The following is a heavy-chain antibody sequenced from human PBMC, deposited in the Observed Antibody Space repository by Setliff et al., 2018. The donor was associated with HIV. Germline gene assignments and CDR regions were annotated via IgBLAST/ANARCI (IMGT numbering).Heavy chain of an antibody. Sequence: SETLSLTCTVSGSSISFFYWNWIRQSPGKGLEWIGYISDSGSTNYNPSLKSRVTISLDTSNNQFSLNLNSVTAADTAVYYCVRHHDSDFSGDPDWFDPWGQGILVTVSS. V-gene: IGHV4-59*08. D-gene: IGHD2-15*01. CDR1: GSSISFFY. CDR2: ISDSGST. CDR3: VRHHDSDFSGDPDWFDP. J-gene: IGHJ5*02.